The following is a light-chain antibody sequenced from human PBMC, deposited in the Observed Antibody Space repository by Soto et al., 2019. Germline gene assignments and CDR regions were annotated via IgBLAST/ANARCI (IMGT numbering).Light chain of an antibody. CDR3: HQLNSYPWT. V-gene: IGKV1-9*01. J-gene: IGKJ1*01. Sequence: DIQLTQSPSFLSASVGDRVTITCRASQGISSYLAWYQQKPEKAPKLLIYAASTLQSGVPSRFSGSGSGTEFTLTISSLQPEDFATYYCHQLNSYPWTFGQGTKVEIK. CDR1: QGISSY. CDR2: AAS.